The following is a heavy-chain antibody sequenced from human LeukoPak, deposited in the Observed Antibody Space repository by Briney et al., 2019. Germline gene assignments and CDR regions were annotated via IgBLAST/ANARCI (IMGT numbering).Heavy chain of an antibody. CDR2: ISSSSSYI. V-gene: IGHV3-21*01. CDR3: ARMSTMVRGMPREMDV. J-gene: IGHJ6*02. Sequence: GGSLKLSCAASGFTYSSYSMNWVRQAPGKGLELVSSISSSSSYIYYADSVKGRFTISRDNAKNSLYLQMNSLRAEDTAVYYCARMSTMVRGMPREMDVWGQGTTVTVSS. D-gene: IGHD3-10*01. CDR1: GFTYSSYS.